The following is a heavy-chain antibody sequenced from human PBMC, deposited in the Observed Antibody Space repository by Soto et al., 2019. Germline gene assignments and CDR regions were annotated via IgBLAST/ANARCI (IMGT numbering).Heavy chain of an antibody. J-gene: IGHJ6*02. Sequence: AWSLGLYLASSGYSFWIYVISLVSKTPGNGVEWLSDISGSGGSTYYADSVKGRFTISRDNSKNTLYLQMSSLRAEDTAVYYCAKDLLSARNYYDSSGYYYYYGMDVWGQGNTVT. CDR1: GYSFWIYV. CDR3: AKDLLSARNYYDSSGYYYYYGMDV. D-gene: IGHD3-22*01. V-gene: IGHV3-23*01. CDR2: ISGSGGST.